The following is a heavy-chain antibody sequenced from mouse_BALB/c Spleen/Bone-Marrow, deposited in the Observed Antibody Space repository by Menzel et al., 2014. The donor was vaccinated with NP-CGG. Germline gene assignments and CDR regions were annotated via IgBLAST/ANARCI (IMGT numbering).Heavy chain of an antibody. V-gene: IGHV2-6-5*01. CDR3: AKLGRSYYYFDV. CDR1: GFSLTDYG. J-gene: IGHJ1*01. Sequence: VQLVESGPGLVAPSQSLSITCTVSGFSLTDYGVSWIRQPPRKGLEWLEVIWGGGSTYYNSALKSRLSISKDNSKSQVFLKLNSLQTVDTAMYYCAKLGRSYYYFDVWGAGTTVTVSS. CDR2: IWGGGST. D-gene: IGHD1-1*01.